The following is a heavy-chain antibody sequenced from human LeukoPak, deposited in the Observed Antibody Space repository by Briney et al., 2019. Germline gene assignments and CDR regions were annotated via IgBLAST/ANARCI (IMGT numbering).Heavy chain of an antibody. V-gene: IGHV3-23*01. D-gene: IGHD2-15*01. Sequence: GGSLRLSCAASGFTFSSYAMSWVRQAPGKGLEWVSAISGSGGSTYYADSVKGRFTISRDNSKNTLYLQMNSLRAEDTAVYYWAKGDLVVAAPYRGDYWGQGTLVTVSS. CDR1: GFTFSSYA. CDR3: AKGDLVVAAPYRGDY. J-gene: IGHJ4*02. CDR2: ISGSGGST.